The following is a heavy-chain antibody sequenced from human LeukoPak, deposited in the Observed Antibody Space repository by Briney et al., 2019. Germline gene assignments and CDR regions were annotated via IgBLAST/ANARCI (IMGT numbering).Heavy chain of an antibody. CDR1: GGSIRGYY. J-gene: IGHJ4*02. Sequence: TSETLSLTCTVSGGSIRGYYWSWIRQPPGKGLEWIGYIYYTGSTNYNPSLKSRVTISVDTSKNQFSLKLSSVTAADTAVCYCARMSVTSLALYFDYWGQGTLVTVSS. D-gene: IGHD4-11*01. CDR2: IYYTGST. V-gene: IGHV4-59*01. CDR3: ARMSVTSLALYFDY.